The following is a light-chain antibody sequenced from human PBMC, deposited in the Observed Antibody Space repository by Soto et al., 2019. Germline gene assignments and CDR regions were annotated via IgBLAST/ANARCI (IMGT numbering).Light chain of an antibody. CDR3: QQYGGSPRT. CDR1: QSLLHITGETF. CDR2: EVS. V-gene: IGKV2-29*01. Sequence: LMTQTPLSQSVAPGQPASISCKSSQSLLHITGETFLFWYLQKPGQSPQLLIYEVSTRVSGVPDRFSGSGSGTDFTLTIARLEPEDFAVYYCQQYGGSPRTFGQGTRLEIK. J-gene: IGKJ5*01.